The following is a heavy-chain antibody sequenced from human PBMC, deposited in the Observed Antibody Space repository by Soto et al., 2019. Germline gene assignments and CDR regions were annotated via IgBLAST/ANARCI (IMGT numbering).Heavy chain of an antibody. D-gene: IGHD3-22*01. CDR1: GFTFRNYA. CDR2: ISVSGGST. J-gene: IGHJ4*02. Sequence: SLRLSCAASGFTFRNYAMNWVRQAPGKGLEWASGISVSGGSTYYADSVKGRFTVSRDNSKNTVFLQMNSLRAEDTAVYFCAKGMYYYDSSGYRLFDYWGQGTLVTVSS. V-gene: IGHV3-23*01. CDR3: AKGMYYYDSSGYRLFDY.